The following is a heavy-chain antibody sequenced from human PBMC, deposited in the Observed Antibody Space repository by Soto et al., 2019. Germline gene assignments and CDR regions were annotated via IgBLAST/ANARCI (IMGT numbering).Heavy chain of an antibody. J-gene: IGHJ4*02. CDR1: GFSLSISGVG. CDR3: AVLIEFSSSSYFDC. CDR2: IYWDDDK. D-gene: IGHD6-6*01. Sequence: QITLKESGPTLVKPTQTLTLTCTFSGFSLSISGVGVGWIRQPPGKALEWLALIYWDDDKRYSPSLKSRLTITKDTSTNHVVLTMTNMDPVDTATYYCAVLIEFSSSSYFDCWGQGTLVTVSS. V-gene: IGHV2-5*02.